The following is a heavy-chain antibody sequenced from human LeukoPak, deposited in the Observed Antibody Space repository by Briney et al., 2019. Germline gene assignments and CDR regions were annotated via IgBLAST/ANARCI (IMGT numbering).Heavy chain of an antibody. CDR2: INHSGST. CDR3: ARAGRTKAFDI. D-gene: IGHD2-8*01. Sequence: SETLSLTCTVSGGSISSYYWSWIRQPPGKGLEWIGEINHSGSTNYNPSLKSRVTISVDTSKNQFSLKLSSVTAADTAVYYCARAGRTKAFDIWGQGTMVTVSS. CDR1: GGSISSYY. V-gene: IGHV4-34*01. J-gene: IGHJ3*02.